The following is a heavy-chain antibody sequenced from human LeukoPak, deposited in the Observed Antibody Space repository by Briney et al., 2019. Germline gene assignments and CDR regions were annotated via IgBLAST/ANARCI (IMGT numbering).Heavy chain of an antibody. J-gene: IGHJ4*02. CDR2: IRNDETEI. D-gene: IGHD3-16*02. CDR3: AKDGGRYRFDF. V-gene: IGHV3-30*02. Sequence: GGSLRLSCAAPGFPFNAYNIHWLRQAPGRGLEWVSFIRNDETEIHYADFAKGRFTISRDKSKNSVYLEMNSLRPDDTALYYCAKDGGRYRFDFWGQGTMVTVSS. CDR1: GFPFNAYN.